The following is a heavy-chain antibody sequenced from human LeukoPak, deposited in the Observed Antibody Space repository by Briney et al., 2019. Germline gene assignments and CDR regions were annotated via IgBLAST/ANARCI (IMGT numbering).Heavy chain of an antibody. V-gene: IGHV3-9*01. Sequence: GGSLRLSCAASGFTFSSYWMHWVRQAPGKGLEWVSGISWNSGSIGYADSVKGRFTISRDNAKNSLYLQMNSLRAEDTALYYCAKDRYYDSSGYYYDYWGQGTLVTVSS. D-gene: IGHD3-22*01. CDR1: GFTFSSYW. CDR2: ISWNSGSI. J-gene: IGHJ4*02. CDR3: AKDRYYDSSGYYYDY.